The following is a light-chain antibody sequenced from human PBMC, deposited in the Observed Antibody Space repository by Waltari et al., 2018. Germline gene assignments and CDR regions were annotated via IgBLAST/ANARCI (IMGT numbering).Light chain of an antibody. CDR2: GAS. V-gene: IGKV3-15*01. J-gene: IGKJ4*01. CDR1: PSVSSN. CDR3: QQYNNWPLT. Sequence: EKVMTQSPATLSVSPGERAKLSCRASPSVSSNLAWYQQKPGQAPRLLIYGASTRATGISARFSGSGSGTEFTLTISSLQSEDFAVYYCQQYNNWPLTFGGGTTVEIK.